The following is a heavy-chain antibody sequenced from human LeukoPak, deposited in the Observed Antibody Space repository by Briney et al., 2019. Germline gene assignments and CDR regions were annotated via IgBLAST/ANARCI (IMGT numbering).Heavy chain of an antibody. J-gene: IGHJ4*02. CDR2: IYYSGST. CDR3: ARTLGRSDYGGKGSDY. CDR1: GGSISSGGYY. V-gene: IGHV4-31*03. D-gene: IGHD4-23*01. Sequence: SQTLSLTCTVSGGSISSGGYYWSWIRQHPGKGLEWIGYIYYSGSTYYNPSLKSRVTISVDTSKNQFSLKLSSVTAADTAVYYCARTLGRSDYGGKGSDYWGQGTLVTVSS.